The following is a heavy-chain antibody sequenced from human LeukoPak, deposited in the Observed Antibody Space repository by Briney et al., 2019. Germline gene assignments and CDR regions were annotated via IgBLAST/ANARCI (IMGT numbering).Heavy chain of an antibody. J-gene: IGHJ4*02. CDR1: GGSISSGSYY. D-gene: IGHD3-9*01. Sequence: PSQTLSLTCTVSGGSISSGSYYWSWIRQPAGRGLEWIGRIYTSGSTNYNPSLKSRVTISVDTSKNQFSLKLSSVTAADTAVYYCARGRARYDILTGYRSNYFDYWGQGTLVTVSS. V-gene: IGHV4-61*02. CDR2: IYTSGST. CDR3: ARGRARYDILTGYRSNYFDY.